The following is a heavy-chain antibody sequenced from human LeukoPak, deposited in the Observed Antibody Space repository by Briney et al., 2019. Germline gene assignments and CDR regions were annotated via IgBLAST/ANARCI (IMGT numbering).Heavy chain of an antibody. CDR2: IYSGGST. CDR1: GFTVSSNY. Sequence: GGSLRPSCAASGFTVSSNYMSWVRQAPGKGLEWVSVIYSGGSTYYADSVKGRLTISRDNSKNTLYLQMNSRRAEDTAVYYCARDMKVVPAAIGAPKTNYWGQGTLVTVSS. CDR3: ARDMKVVPAAIGAPKTNY. D-gene: IGHD2-2*01. J-gene: IGHJ4*02. V-gene: IGHV3-66*02.